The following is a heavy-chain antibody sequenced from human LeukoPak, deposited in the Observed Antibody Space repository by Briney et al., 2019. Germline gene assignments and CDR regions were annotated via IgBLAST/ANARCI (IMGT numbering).Heavy chain of an antibody. Sequence: ASVKVSCKASGYTFTNYYMHWVRQAPGQGLEWMGRINPNSGGTNSAQKFQGRVTMTRDTSISTAYMELSRLRSDDTAVYYCAARDYGDYPYYFDYWGQGTLVTVSS. CDR2: INPNSGGT. CDR1: GYTFTNYY. D-gene: IGHD4-17*01. V-gene: IGHV1-2*06. J-gene: IGHJ4*02. CDR3: AARDYGDYPYYFDY.